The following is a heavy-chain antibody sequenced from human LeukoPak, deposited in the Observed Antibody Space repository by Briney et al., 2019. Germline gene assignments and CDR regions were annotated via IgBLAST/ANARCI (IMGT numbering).Heavy chain of an antibody. Sequence: SETLSLTCTVSGGAISSYYWSWIGQPAGKGLEWFGRIYTSGSTNYNPSLKSRVTMSVDTSKNQFSLKLGSVTAADTAVYYCARSARLVPAAMMDVWGQGTTVTVSS. D-gene: IGHD2-2*01. V-gene: IGHV4-4*07. CDR2: IYTSGST. CDR3: ARSARLVPAAMMDV. J-gene: IGHJ6*02. CDR1: GGAISSYY.